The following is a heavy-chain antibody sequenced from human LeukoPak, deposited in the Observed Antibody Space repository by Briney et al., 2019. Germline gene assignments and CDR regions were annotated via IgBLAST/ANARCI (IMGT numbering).Heavy chain of an antibody. CDR1: GFTFSSYW. CDR3: AKEEYYDILTGYYGTPAY. J-gene: IGHJ4*02. V-gene: IGHV3-74*01. CDR2: INSDGSST. D-gene: IGHD3-9*01. Sequence: GGSLRLSCAASGFTFSSYWMHWVRQAPGKGLVWVSRINSDGSSTSYADSVKGRFTISRDNSKNTLYLQMNSLRAEDTAVYYCAKEEYYDILTGYYGTPAYWGQGTLVTVSS.